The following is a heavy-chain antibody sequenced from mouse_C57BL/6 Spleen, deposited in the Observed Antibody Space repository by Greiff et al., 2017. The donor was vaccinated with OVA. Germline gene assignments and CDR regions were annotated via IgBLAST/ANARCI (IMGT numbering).Heavy chain of an antibody. Sequence: QVQLQQSGAELVRPGTSVKVSCKASGYAFTNYLIEWVKQRPGQGLEWIGVINPGSGGTNYNEKFKGKATLTADKSSSTAYMQLSSLTSEDSAVYFCARGPPYDYYFDYWGQGTTLTVSS. V-gene: IGHV1-54*01. CDR2: INPGSGGT. CDR1: GYAFTNYL. D-gene: IGHD2-12*01. CDR3: ARGPPYDYYFDY. J-gene: IGHJ2*01.